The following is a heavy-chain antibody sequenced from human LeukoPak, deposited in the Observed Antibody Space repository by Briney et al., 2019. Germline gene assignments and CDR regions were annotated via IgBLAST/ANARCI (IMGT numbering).Heavy chain of an antibody. Sequence: PSETLSLTCTVSGGSIRSFYWSWIRQPPGKGLEWIGYIYYSGSTYYNPSLKSRVTISVDTSKNQFSLKLSSVTAADTAVYYCARVAARIYYYYGMDVWGQGTTVTVSS. D-gene: IGHD6-6*01. J-gene: IGHJ6*02. CDR2: IYYSGST. V-gene: IGHV4-30-4*01. CDR3: ARVAARIYYYYGMDV. CDR1: GGSIRSFY.